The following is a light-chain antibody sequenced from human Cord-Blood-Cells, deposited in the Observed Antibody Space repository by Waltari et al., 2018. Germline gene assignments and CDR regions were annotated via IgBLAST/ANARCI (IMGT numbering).Light chain of an antibody. CDR1: SSDVGGYNY. V-gene: IGLV2-14*01. CDR3: RSYTSSSTVV. CDR2: DVS. Sequence: QSALTQPASVSGSPGQSITISCTGTSSDVGGYNYVSWYQQHPGKAPKLMIYDVSNRPSGVSNPFSCSNAGNTASLTISGLQAEDEAYYYCRSYTSSSTVVFGGGTKLTVL. J-gene: IGLJ2*01.